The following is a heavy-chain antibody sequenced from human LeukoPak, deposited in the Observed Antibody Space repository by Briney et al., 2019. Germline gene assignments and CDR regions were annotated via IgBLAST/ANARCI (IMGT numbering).Heavy chain of an antibody. CDR3: ARVTDTAQYYYDSSGYFDY. J-gene: IGHJ4*02. CDR2: IYSGGST. CDR1: GFTVSSNY. D-gene: IGHD3-22*01. Sequence: PGGSLRLSCAASGFTVSSNYMSWVRHAPGKGLEWVSVIYSGGSTYYADSVKGRFTISRDNSKNTLYLQMNSLRAEDTAVYYCARVTDTAQYYYDSSGYFDYWGQGTLVTISS. V-gene: IGHV3-53*01.